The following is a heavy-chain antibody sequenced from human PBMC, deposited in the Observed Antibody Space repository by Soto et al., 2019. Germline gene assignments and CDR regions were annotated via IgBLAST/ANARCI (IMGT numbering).Heavy chain of an antibody. CDR1: GGSSSNYY. CDR3: ARQSSVSTSWYLDC. Sequence: SETLSLTCSVSGGSSSNYYWTWIRQTPGKGLEWIGYIYYSGTTNYNPSLKSRVTMSVDTSRNQFSLNLSSVTAADTAVYYCARQSSVSTSWYLDCWGQGTLVTVSS. CDR2: IYYSGTT. J-gene: IGHJ4*02. V-gene: IGHV4-59*01. D-gene: IGHD6-13*01.